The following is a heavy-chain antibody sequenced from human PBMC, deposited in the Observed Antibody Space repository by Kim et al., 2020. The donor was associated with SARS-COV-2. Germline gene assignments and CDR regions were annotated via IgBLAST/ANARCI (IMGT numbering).Heavy chain of an antibody. Sequence: ASVKVSCKASGYIFTDYYIHWVRQAPGQGLEWMGRINPNNGATNSAQKFRGRVTMTRETSIGTVYMELNMLRSDDTAVYFCARYQAVASRSIFYCIDVWGQGPTVTLSS. D-gene: IGHD6-13*01. V-gene: IGHV1-2*06. CDR3: ARYQAVASRSIFYCIDV. J-gene: IGHJ6*02. CDR2: INPNNGAT. CDR1: GYIFTDYY.